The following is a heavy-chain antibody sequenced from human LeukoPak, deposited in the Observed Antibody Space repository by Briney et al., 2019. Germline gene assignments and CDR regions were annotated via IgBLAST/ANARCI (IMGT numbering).Heavy chain of an antibody. CDR2: ISSSGSYI. J-gene: IGHJ4*02. Sequence: GGSLRLSCAASGFTFSNYWMSWVRQAPGKGLEWVSYISSSGSYISYADSMKGRFTISRDSAKNSVYLQMNSLRSEDTAVYYCARGKFDSSGYYIDYWGQGTLVTVSS. CDR3: ARGKFDSSGYYIDY. D-gene: IGHD3-22*01. V-gene: IGHV3-21*05. CDR1: GFTFSNYW.